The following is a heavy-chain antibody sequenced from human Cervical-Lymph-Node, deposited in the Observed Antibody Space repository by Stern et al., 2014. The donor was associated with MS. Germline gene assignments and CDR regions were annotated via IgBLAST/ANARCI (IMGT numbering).Heavy chain of an antibody. CDR2: ISYDGTSI. CDR3: ARQDQRLVTFDN. V-gene: IGHV3-30*04. D-gene: IGHD6-13*01. J-gene: IGHJ4*02. CDR1: GIAFSGYA. Sequence: MQLVESGGRVVQPGRSLRLSCAASGIAFSGYAMHWARQAPGKGLEWGAFISYDGTSIYYTDSVRGRFTISRDNSKTTLYLQLSSLRPEDTAVYYCARQDQRLVTFDNWGQGTLVTVSS.